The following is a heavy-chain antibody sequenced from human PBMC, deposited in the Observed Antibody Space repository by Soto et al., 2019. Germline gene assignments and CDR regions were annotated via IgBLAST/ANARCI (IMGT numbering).Heavy chain of an antibody. CDR2: IIPILGIA. CDR1: GGTFSSYT. J-gene: IGHJ6*03. V-gene: IGHV1-69*02. D-gene: IGHD2-15*01. CDR3: ASTRGLVLVAYTRYYYYYMDV. Sequence: QVQLVQSGAEVKKPGSSVKVSCKASGGTFSSYTISWVRQAPGQGLEWMGRIIPILGIANYAQKFQRSVTITADKSTSTAYIGLSSLRSEDTAVYYCASTRGLVLVAYTRYYYYYMDVWGKGTTVTVSS.